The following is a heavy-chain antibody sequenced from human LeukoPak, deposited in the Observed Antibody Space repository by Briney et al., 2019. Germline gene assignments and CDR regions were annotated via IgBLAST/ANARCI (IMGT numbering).Heavy chain of an antibody. V-gene: IGHV1-69*06. J-gene: IGHJ3*02. CDR3: ACPVSILTGYYPDAFDI. Sequence: SVKVSCKASGYTFTSYGISWVRQAPGQGLEWMGGIIPIFGTANYAQKFQGRVTITADKSTSTAYMELSSLRSEDTAVYYCACPVSILTGYYPDAFDIWGQGTMVTVSS. D-gene: IGHD3-9*01. CDR2: IIPIFGTA. CDR1: GYTFTSYG.